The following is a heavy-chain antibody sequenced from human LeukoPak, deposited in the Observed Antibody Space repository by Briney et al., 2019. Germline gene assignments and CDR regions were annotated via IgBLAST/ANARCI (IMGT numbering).Heavy chain of an antibody. J-gene: IGHJ6*02. CDR2: IIPIFGTA. CDR1: GGTFSSYA. Sequence: ASVKVSCKASGGTFSSYAISWVRQAPGQGLEWMGGIIPIFGTANYAQKFQGRVTITADESTSTAYMELSSLRSEDTTVYYCAEAREYYYYYGMDVWGQGTTVTVSS. CDR3: AEAREYYYYYGMDV. D-gene: IGHD1-26*01. V-gene: IGHV1-69*13.